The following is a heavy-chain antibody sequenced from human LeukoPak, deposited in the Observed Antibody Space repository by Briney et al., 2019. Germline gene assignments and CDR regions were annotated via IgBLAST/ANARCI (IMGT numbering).Heavy chain of an antibody. CDR1: GFTFSSYA. J-gene: IGHJ4*02. CDR2: ISGNGADT. CDR3: AKVLRGGGSCFYN. Sequence: GESLRLSCAASGFTFSSYAMSWVRQAPGKGLEWVSAISGNGADTYYADSVKGRFTISRDNSKNTLYLQMNGLRAEDTAVYFCAKVLRGGGSCFYNWGQGTLVTVSS. V-gene: IGHV3-23*01. D-gene: IGHD2-15*01.